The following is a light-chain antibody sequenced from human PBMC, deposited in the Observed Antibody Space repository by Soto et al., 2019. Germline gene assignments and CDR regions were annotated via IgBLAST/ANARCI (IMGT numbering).Light chain of an antibody. J-gene: IGLJ2*01. CDR3: QAWDSSTVV. CDR1: KLGDKY. V-gene: IGLV3-1*01. Sequence: SYELTQSPSVSVSPGQTASITCSGDKLGDKYACWYQQKPGQSPVLVIYQDSKRPSGIPERFSGSNSGNTATLTISGTQAMDKADYYCQAWDSSTVVFGGGTKLTVL. CDR2: QDS.